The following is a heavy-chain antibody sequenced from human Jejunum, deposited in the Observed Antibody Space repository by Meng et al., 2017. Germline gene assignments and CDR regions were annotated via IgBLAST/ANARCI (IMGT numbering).Heavy chain of an antibody. CDR2: ISVYSGTT. Sequence: ASVKVSCKASGYIFTSFGISWVRQAPGQGLEWMGWISVYSGTTNYSHKLQGRVTMTTDTSTSTAYMELRSLRSDDTAVYYCARGDSWGLAFDPWGQGPLVTVSS. D-gene: IGHD3-16*01. J-gene: IGHJ5*02. CDR1: GYIFTSFG. V-gene: IGHV1-18*01. CDR3: ARGDSWGLAFDP.